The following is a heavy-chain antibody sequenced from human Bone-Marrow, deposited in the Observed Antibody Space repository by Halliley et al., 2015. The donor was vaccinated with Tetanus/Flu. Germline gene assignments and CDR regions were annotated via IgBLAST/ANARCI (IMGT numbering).Heavy chain of an antibody. Sequence: GWMGWIRPQDGHKYLVQKFRDRVTMPTGASTSTAYMELRSLRSDDTAVFYCARDRALAVSALDSWGQGTLVTVSS. CDR3: ARDRALAVSALDS. V-gene: IGHV1-18*01. D-gene: IGHD6-19*01. CDR2: IRPQDGHK. J-gene: IGHJ4*02.